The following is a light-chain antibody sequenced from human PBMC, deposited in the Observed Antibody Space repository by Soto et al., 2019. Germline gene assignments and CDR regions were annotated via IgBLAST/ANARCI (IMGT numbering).Light chain of an antibody. CDR1: QGIRND. CDR2: AAS. CDR3: LQDYNYPRT. J-gene: IGKJ1*01. V-gene: IGKV1-6*01. Sequence: AIQMTHSPSSLSASVGDRVTITCRASQGIRNDLGWYQQKPGKAPKLLIYAASSLQSGVPSRFSRSGSGKDFTLTISSLQPEEFATYYCLQDYNYPRTFGQGTKVEI.